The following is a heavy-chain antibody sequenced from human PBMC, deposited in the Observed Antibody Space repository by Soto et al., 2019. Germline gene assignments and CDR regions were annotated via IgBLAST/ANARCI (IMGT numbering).Heavy chain of an antibody. V-gene: IGHV3-23*01. Sequence: PXGSLRLTCVAAGFTLSSYAKSRVRQAPGKGLECVSAISGSGGSADYADSVKGRFTISRDNSKNTLYLQMNSLRAEDTAVYYCARGSYRYKGCDSWGQGPLVTVSS. J-gene: IGHJ4*02. CDR3: ARGSYRYKGCDS. CDR2: ISGSGGSA. CDR1: GFTLSSYA. D-gene: IGHD3-16*02.